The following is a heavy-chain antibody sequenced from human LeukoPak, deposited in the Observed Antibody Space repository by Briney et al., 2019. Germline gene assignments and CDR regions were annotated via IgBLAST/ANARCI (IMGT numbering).Heavy chain of an antibody. CDR3: AREGQSSSFDI. CDR2: INHSGST. Sequence: SETLSLTCAVYGGSFSGYYWSWIRQPPGKGLEWIGEINHSGSTNYNPSLKSRVTISVDTSKNQFSLKLSSVTAADTAMYYCAREGQSSSFDIWGQGTMVTVSS. CDR1: GGSFSGYY. V-gene: IGHV4-34*01. J-gene: IGHJ3*02. D-gene: IGHD6-19*01.